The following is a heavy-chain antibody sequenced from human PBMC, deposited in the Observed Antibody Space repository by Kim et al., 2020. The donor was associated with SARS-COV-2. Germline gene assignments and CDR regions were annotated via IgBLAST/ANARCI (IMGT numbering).Heavy chain of an antibody. Sequence: SETLSLTCSVSGGSISGYYWTWIRQPPGKGLEWIGYIYYRGRTSYDPALKGRVTISTDMSKNQFSLNLGSVTAADTAVYYCVRTTLEGSGDSWGRGTLVTVST. CDR2: IYYRGRT. CDR3: VRTTLEGSGDS. V-gene: IGHV4-59*01. CDR1: GGSISGYY. D-gene: IGHD3-10*01. J-gene: IGHJ4*02.